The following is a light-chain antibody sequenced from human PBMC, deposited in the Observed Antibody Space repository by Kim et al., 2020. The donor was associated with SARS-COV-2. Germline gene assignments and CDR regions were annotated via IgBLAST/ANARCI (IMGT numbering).Light chain of an antibody. J-gene: IGLJ2*01. CDR2: NSN. CDR1: SANIGRNV. V-gene: IGLV1-44*01. CDR3: ATWDDNVNGWL. Sequence: ELTQPPSASGTPGQRVIISCSGSSANIGRNVVNWYQQLPESAPKILIYNSNERPSGVPDRFSGSKSGTSASLAISDLQSEDEAQYYCATWDDNVNGWLFGEWTKVTVL.